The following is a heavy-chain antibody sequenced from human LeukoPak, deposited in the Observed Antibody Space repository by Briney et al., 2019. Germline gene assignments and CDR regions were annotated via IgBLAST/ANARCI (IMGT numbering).Heavy chain of an antibody. CDR3: ARGTAMVRDAFDI. V-gene: IGHV3-7*04. CDR1: GFTFSSYW. CDR2: IKQDGSEK. Sequence: GGSLRLSXAASGFTFSSYWMSWVRQAPGKGLEWVANIKQDGSEKYYVDSVKGRFTISRDNAKNSLYLQMNSLRAEDTAVYYCARGTAMVRDAFDIWGQRTMVTVSS. D-gene: IGHD5-18*01. J-gene: IGHJ3*02.